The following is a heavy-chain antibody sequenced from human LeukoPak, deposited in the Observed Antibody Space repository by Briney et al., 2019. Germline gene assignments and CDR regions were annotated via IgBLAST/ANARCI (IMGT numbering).Heavy chain of an antibody. Sequence: ASVKVSCKASGYTFISYGISWVRQAPGQGLEWMGWISGYNGSTNYAQNPQGRVTMTTDTSTSTAYMELRSLRSDDTAVYYCARGLGVVTAQSEQPKPRYFDLWGRGTQVTVSS. CDR2: ISGYNGST. D-gene: IGHD2-21*02. CDR3: ARGLGVVTAQSEQPKPRYFDL. J-gene: IGHJ2*01. V-gene: IGHV1-18*01. CDR1: GYTFISYG.